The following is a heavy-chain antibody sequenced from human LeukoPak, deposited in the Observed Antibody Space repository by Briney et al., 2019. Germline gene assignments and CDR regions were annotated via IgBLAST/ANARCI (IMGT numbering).Heavy chain of an antibody. D-gene: IGHD5-12*01. J-gene: IGHJ4*02. CDR2: IWAGGSES. CDR1: GFSFNIYG. CDR3: ARAYGYDYRTYFDY. V-gene: IGHV3-33*01. Sequence: GSSLRLSCAASGFSFNIYGMHWVRQAPGKGLEWVAVIWAGGSESYYAGSVKGRFTISKDNSANTVYLQMNSLRAEDTAVYYCARAYGYDYRTYFDYWGQGTLVTVSS.